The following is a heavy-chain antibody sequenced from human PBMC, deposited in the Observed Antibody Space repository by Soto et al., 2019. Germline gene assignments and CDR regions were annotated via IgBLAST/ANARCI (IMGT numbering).Heavy chain of an antibody. D-gene: IGHD3-10*01. CDR2: ISAFNGNT. J-gene: IGHJ5*02. V-gene: IGHV1-18*01. CDR3: ARENGYYGSGSEHNWFDP. CDR1: GGTFSSYT. Sequence: ASVKVSCKASGGTFSSYTISWVRQAPGQGLEWMGWISAFNGNTNYAQKLQGRVTMTTDTSTSTAYMELRSLRSDDTAVYYCARENGYYGSGSEHNWFDPWGQGTLVPVAS.